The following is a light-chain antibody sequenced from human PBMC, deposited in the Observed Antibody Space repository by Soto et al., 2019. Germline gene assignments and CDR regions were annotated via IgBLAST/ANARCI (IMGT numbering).Light chain of an antibody. CDR1: QTIRTY. V-gene: IGKV1-39*01. CDR3: QQSYSNHQT. CDR2: AAS. J-gene: IGKJ1*01. Sequence: DIQVTQSPSSLSASVGDRVTITCRASQTIRTYVNWYQQKPGRAPKLLIYAASSLQGGVPSRFSGGGSGTDFTLTITSLQPEDFATYYCQQSYSNHQTFGQGTKVDIK.